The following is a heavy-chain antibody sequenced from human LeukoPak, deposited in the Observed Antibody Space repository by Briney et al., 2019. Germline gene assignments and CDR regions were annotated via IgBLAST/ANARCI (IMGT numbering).Heavy chain of an antibody. Sequence: PGGSLRLSCAASGFTFDDYAMHWVRQAPGKGLEWVSGISWNSGSIGYADSVKGRFTISRDNAKNSLYLQMNSLRAEDTAVFYCARVGYSSGWYYFDYWGQGTLVTVSS. V-gene: IGHV3-9*01. CDR1: GFTFDDYA. D-gene: IGHD6-19*01. CDR2: ISWNSGSI. CDR3: ARVGYSSGWYYFDY. J-gene: IGHJ4*02.